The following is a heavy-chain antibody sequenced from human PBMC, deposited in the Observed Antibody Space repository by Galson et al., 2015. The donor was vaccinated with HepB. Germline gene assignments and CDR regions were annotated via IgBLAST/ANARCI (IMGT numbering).Heavy chain of an antibody. V-gene: IGHV1-18*01. D-gene: IGHD7-27*01. CDR2: ISGYNGNT. J-gene: IGHJ4*02. Sequence: SVKVSCKASGYTFSRYGISWVRQAPGQGLEWMGWISGYNGNTKYGQKFQGRVTMTIDTSTTTANMELKGLRSDDTAVYYCANSNWGMYFDFWGQGTLVTVSS. CDR3: ANSNWGMYFDF. CDR1: GYTFSRYG.